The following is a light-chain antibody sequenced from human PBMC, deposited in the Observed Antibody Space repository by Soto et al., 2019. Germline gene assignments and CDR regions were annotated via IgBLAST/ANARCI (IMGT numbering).Light chain of an antibody. J-gene: IGLJ2*01. CDR3: SSYADTNLA. CDR1: SSNIGGYDY. V-gene: IGLV2-8*01. CDR2: EVF. Sequence: QSALTQPPSASESLGQSVTISCTGTSSNIGGYDYVSWYQQHPGKAPKLIIYEVFKRPSGVPDRFSGSKSGNTASLTVSGLQAEDEADYYCSSYADTNLAFGGGTKLTVL.